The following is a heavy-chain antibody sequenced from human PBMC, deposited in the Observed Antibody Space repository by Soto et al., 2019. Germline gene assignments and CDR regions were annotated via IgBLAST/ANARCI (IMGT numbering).Heavy chain of an antibody. V-gene: IGHV3-15*07. CDR1: GFTFREAW. D-gene: IGHD3-16*01. J-gene: IGHJ4*02. Sequence: EVQLVESGGGLVKPGGSLRVSCAASGFTFREAWMNWVRQAPGKGLEWVGRIKSRTDGGTVEYATPVKGRFIISRNDSKNTLYLQMHSVKTQDTAVYYCWGSAYWGQGTLVTVSS. CDR2: IKSRTDGGTV. CDR3: WGSAY.